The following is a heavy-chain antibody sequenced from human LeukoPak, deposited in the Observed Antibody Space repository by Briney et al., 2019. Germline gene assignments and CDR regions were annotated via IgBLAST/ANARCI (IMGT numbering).Heavy chain of an antibody. V-gene: IGHV3-15*05. Sequence: GGSPRLSCAASGFTFSNAWMSWVRQAPGKGLEWVGRIKSKTDGGTTDYADSVKGRFTISRDNSKNTLNLQMNSLRAEDTAVYYCARDLGQYYDTSDNWFDPWGQGTLVTVSS. J-gene: IGHJ5*02. CDR2: IKSKTDGGTT. CDR1: GFTFSNAW. D-gene: IGHD3-22*01. CDR3: ARDLGQYYDTSDNWFDP.